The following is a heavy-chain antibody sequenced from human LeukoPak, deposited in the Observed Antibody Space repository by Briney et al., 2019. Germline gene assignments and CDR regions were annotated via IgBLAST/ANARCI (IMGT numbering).Heavy chain of an antibody. V-gene: IGHV5-51*01. CDR3: ARSPTGWFDS. D-gene: IGHD1-1*01. CDR1: GYSFTTYW. Sequence: GESLKISCKGFGYSFTTYWIGWVRQMPGKGLEWMGIIYPRDSDTRYSPSFQGQVTISADKSIGTAYLQWSRLKASDTAVYYCARSPTGWFDSWGQGTLVTVSS. CDR2: IYPRDSDT. J-gene: IGHJ5*01.